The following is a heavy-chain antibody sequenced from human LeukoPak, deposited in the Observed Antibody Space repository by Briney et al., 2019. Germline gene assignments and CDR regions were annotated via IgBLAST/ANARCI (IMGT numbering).Heavy chain of an antibody. Sequence: GGSLRLSCAASGFTFTSYSMNWVRQAPGKGLEWVSTISGGGGSTYYADSVKGRFTISRDNSKNTLYLQMNSLRAEDTAVYYCARDRDSSGYYVAYWGQGTLVTVSS. CDR1: GFTFTSYS. CDR3: ARDRDSSGYYVAY. J-gene: IGHJ4*02. D-gene: IGHD3-22*01. V-gene: IGHV3-23*01. CDR2: ISGGGGST.